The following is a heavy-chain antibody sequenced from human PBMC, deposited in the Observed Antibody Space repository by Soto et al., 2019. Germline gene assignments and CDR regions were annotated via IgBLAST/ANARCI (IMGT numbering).Heavy chain of an antibody. CDR3: ARHAPVSIGVDWFDT. CDR2: VYYTGSA. Sequence: SETLSLTCSVSGVSISSSLYYWGWIRQPPGKGLEWIGSVYYTGSAYSSPSLKSRVTLSVDTSNNDFSLRLTSVTAADTAVYYCARHAPVSIGVDWFDTWGPGTLVTVSS. D-gene: IGHD4-4*01. CDR1: GVSISSSLYY. V-gene: IGHV4-39*01. J-gene: IGHJ5*02.